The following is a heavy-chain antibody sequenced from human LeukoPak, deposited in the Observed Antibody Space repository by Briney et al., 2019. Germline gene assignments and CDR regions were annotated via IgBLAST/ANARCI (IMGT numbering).Heavy chain of an antibody. Sequence: ASVKVSCKVSGYTLTELSMHWVRQAPGKGLEWMGGFDPEDGETIYAQKFQGRVTITEDTSTDTAYMELSSLRSEDTAVYYCATDGYRHQLLNWFDPWGQGTLVTVSS. V-gene: IGHV1-24*01. CDR2: FDPEDGET. CDR3: ATDGYRHQLLNWFDP. J-gene: IGHJ5*02. CDR1: GYTLTELS. D-gene: IGHD2-2*01.